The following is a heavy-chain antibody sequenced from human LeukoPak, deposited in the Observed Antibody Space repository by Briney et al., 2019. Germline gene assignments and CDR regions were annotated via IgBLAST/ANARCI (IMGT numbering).Heavy chain of an antibody. CDR3: AKSSSYGPDYFDY. CDR2: ISGSGGST. J-gene: IGHJ4*02. D-gene: IGHD2-2*01. CDR1: GFTFSSYA. V-gene: IGHV3-23*01. Sequence: GGSLRLSCSASGFTFSSYAMSWVRQAPGKGLEWVSAISGSGGSTYHADSVKGRFTISRDNSKNMLYLQMNNLRAEDTAVYYCAKSSSYGPDYFDYWGQGTLVTVSS.